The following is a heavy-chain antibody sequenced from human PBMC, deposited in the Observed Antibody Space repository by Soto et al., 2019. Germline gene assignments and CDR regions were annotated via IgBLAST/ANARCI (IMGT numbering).Heavy chain of an antibody. CDR2: ISSSSSTI. CDR3: ARNYGDAPYYYYGMDV. D-gene: IGHD4-17*01. J-gene: IGHJ6*02. Sequence: EVQLVESGGGLVQPGGSLRLSCAASGFTFSSYSMDWVRQAPGKGLEWVSYISSSSSTIYYADSVKGRFTISRDNAKNSLYLQMNSLRDEDTAVYYCARNYGDAPYYYYGMDVWGQGTTVTVSS. V-gene: IGHV3-48*02. CDR1: GFTFSSYS.